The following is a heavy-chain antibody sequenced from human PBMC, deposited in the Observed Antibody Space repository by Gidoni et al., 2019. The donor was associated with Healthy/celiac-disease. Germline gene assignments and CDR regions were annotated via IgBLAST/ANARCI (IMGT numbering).Heavy chain of an antibody. CDR2: IYHSGST. CDR3: ARGRTQYSGSYFDY. V-gene: IGHV4-4*02. Sequence: QVQLQESGPGLVNPSGTLSLTCAVSGCSISSSNGWSWVRQPPGKGLEWIGEIYHSGSTNYNPSLKRRVTISVDKSKNQFSLKLSSVTAADTAVYYCARGRTQYSGSYFDYWGQGTLVTVSS. D-gene: IGHD1-26*01. J-gene: IGHJ4*02. CDR1: GCSISSSNG.